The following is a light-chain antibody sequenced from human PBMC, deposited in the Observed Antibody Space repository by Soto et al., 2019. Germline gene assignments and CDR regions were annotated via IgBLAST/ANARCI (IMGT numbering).Light chain of an antibody. CDR1: QSGTSDD. V-gene: IGKV3-20*01. J-gene: IGKJ5*01. CDR3: QRYGTSPGT. Sequence: EIVLTQSPGTLSLSPGERATLSCRASQSGTSDDLAWYQQKPGQAPRLLIFGASNRATGIPDRFSGSGSGTDFTLTISRLEPEDFVVYYCQRYGTSPGTFGQGTRLDIK. CDR2: GAS.